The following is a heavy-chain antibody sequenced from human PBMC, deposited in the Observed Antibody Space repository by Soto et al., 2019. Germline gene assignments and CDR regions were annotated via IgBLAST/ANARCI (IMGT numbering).Heavy chain of an antibody. CDR3: ARGEYFDWLMGYYYMDV. J-gene: IGHJ6*03. CDR1: GYTFTSYD. Sequence: GASVKVSCKASGYTFTSYDINWVRQATGQGLEWMGWMNPNSGNTGYAQKFQGRVTMTRNTSISTAYMELSSLRSEDTAVYYCARGEYFDWLMGYYYMDVWGKGTTVTVSS. CDR2: MNPNSGNT. V-gene: IGHV1-8*01. D-gene: IGHD3-9*01.